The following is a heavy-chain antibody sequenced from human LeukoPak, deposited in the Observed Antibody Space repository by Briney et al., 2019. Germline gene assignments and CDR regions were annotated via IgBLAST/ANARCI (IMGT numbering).Heavy chain of an antibody. D-gene: IGHD5-12*01. Sequence: GASVKVSCKASGYTFTSYGISWVRQAPGQGPAWMGWISAYNGNTNYAQKLQGRVTMTTDTSTSTAYMELRSLRSDDTAVYYCARVQYSGYEQPDDYWGQGTLVTVSS. CDR2: ISAYNGNT. J-gene: IGHJ4*02. V-gene: IGHV1-18*01. CDR1: GYTFTSYG. CDR3: ARVQYSGYEQPDDY.